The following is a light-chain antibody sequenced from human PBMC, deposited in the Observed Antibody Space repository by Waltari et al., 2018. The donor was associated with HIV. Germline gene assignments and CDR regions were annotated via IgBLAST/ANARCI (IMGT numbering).Light chain of an antibody. CDR3: QQYHNLPPYT. CDR1: QDINNY. Sequence: IQMTQSPSSLSASVGDRVTITCQASQDINNYLNWYQQKPGKAPKVLIYDGANLETGVPSRFTGSGAGTDFTFTIISLQPEDVATYYCQQYHNLPPYTFGQGTKLEIK. J-gene: IGKJ2*01. V-gene: IGKV1-33*01. CDR2: DGA.